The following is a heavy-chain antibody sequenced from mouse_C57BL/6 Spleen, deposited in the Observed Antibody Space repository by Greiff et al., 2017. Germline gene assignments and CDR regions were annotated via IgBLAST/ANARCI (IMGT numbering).Heavy chain of an antibody. CDR1: GIDFSRYW. V-gene: IGHV4-1*01. CDR3: AGYGSSYWYFDV. J-gene: IGHJ1*03. D-gene: IGHD1-1*01. Sequence: PAAGIDFSRYWMSWVRRAPGKGLEWIGEINPDSSTINYAPSLKDKFIISRDNAKNTLYLQMSKVRSEDTALYYCAGYGSSYWYFDVWGTGTTVTVSS. CDR2: INPDSSTI.